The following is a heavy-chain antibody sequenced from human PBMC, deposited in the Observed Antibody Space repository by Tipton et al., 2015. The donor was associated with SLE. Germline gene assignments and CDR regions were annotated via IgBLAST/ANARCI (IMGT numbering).Heavy chain of an antibody. CDR3: ARVTTGAFDL. V-gene: IGHV3-74*01. CDR1: GFTFSGYW. J-gene: IGHJ3*01. D-gene: IGHD1-14*01. Sequence: GSLRLSCAASGFTFSGYWMHWVRQVPGKGLVWVSHSNGDGSITTYADSVKGRFTISRDNAKNTLYLQMNSLRDEDTAVYYCARVTTGAFDLWGQGTVVTVSS. CDR2: SNGDGSIT.